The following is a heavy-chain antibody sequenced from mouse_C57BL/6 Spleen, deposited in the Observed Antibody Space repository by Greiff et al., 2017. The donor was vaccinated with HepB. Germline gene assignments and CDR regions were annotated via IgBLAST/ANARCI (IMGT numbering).Heavy chain of an antibody. J-gene: IGHJ2*01. Sequence: EVQLVESGGDLVKPGGSLKLSCAASGFTFSSYGMSWVRQTPDKRLEWVATISSGGSYTYYPDSVKGRFTISRDNAKNTLYLQMSSLKSEDTAMYYCARHDYGSSYVRYFDYWGQGTTLTVSS. D-gene: IGHD1-1*01. CDR3: ARHDYGSSYVRYFDY. V-gene: IGHV5-6*01. CDR1: GFTFSSYG. CDR2: ISSGGSYT.